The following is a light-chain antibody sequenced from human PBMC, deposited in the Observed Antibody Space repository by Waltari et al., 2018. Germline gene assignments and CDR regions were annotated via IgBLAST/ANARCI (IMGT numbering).Light chain of an antibody. V-gene: IGLV1-40*01. CDR3: QSYDISLSAYV. J-gene: IGLJ3*02. CDR1: SANIGAGFD. CDR2: VNN. Sequence: QSVLTQPPCLSGAPGQRVIIPCAGNSANIGAGFDVHWYQQFPGSAPRLLISVNNNRPSGVPDRFSASKSGTSASLAVSGLQAQDEADYYCQSYDISLSAYVFGGGTKLTVL.